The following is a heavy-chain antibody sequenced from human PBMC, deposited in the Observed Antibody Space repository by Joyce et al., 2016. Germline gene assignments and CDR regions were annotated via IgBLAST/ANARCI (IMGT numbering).Heavy chain of an antibody. D-gene: IGHD4-17*01. Sequence: EVQLVESGGGLVKPGGSLRLSCAVSGFTLTNYSMSWVRQAPGKGLEWVSSISRSCIYIYYADSAKGRFTTSRDNARNSLYLQMNSLRAEDTAVYYCARESTTVTIEDYWGQGTLVTVSS. CDR3: ARESTTVTIEDY. CDR2: ISRSCIYI. V-gene: IGHV3-21*06. CDR1: GFTLTNYS. J-gene: IGHJ4*02.